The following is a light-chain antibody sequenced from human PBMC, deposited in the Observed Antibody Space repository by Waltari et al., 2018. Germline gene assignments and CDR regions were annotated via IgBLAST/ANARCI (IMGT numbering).Light chain of an antibody. Sequence: QSVLTQAPSASGTPGQRVIISCSGSSSNNGNNPVNWYQQVPGTAPKLLIFYNKERPSGVPDRLSGSKSGTSASLAISGLQSEDEADYYCASWDDGLNGWVFGGGTRLTVL. CDR3: ASWDDGLNGWV. V-gene: IGLV1-44*01. CDR1: SSNNGNNP. J-gene: IGLJ3*02. CDR2: YNK.